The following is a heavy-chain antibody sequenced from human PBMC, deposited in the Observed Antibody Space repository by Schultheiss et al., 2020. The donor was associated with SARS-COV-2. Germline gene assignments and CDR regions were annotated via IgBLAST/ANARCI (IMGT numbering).Heavy chain of an antibody. J-gene: IGHJ4*02. CDR1: GFTFSSYS. D-gene: IGHD6-13*01. Sequence: GESLKISCAASGFTFSSYSMNWVRQAPGKGLVWVSTISGSGGSTYYADSVKGRFTISRDNAKNSLYLQMNSLRAEDTAVYYCARNRIAAAVFDYWGQGTLVTVSS. CDR3: ARNRIAAAVFDY. CDR2: ISGSGGST. V-gene: IGHV3-21*01.